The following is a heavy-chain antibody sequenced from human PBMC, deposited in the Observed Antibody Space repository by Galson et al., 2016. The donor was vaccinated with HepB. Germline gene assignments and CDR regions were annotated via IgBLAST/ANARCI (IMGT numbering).Heavy chain of an antibody. CDR1: GFTFSNYA. CDR3: ARDLGGDYRVPYYYYAMDV. D-gene: IGHD4-11*01. CDR2: ISSDGSTK. J-gene: IGHJ6*02. V-gene: IGHV3-30-3*01. Sequence: SLRLSCAASGFTFSNYAIHWVRQAPGKGLEWLTVISSDGSTKYYADYVKGRFTISRDNSKDTLYLQMNSLRAEDTAVYHCARDLGGDYRVPYYYYAMDVWGQGTTVTVSS.